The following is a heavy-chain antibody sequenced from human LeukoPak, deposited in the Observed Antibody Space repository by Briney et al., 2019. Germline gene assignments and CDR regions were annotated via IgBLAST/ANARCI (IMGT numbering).Heavy chain of an antibody. J-gene: IGHJ4*02. Sequence: GGSLRLSCAASGFSFSSYGMSWVRQAPGKGLEWVSAISGSGGSTYYADSVKGRFTISRDNSKNTVYLQMNSLRAEDTAVYYCAKESTVTTGGFDYWGQGTLVTVSS. D-gene: IGHD4-17*01. V-gene: IGHV3-23*01. CDR1: GFSFSSYG. CDR2: ISGSGGST. CDR3: AKESTVTTGGFDY.